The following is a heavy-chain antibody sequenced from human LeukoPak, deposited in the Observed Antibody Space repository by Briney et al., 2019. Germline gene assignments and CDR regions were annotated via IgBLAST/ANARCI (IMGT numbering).Heavy chain of an antibody. CDR3: AKGIRITIFGVVMPNFDY. J-gene: IGHJ4*02. D-gene: IGHD3-3*01. CDR1: GFTFTNYA. V-gene: IGHV3-23*01. Sequence: GGSLRLSCAASGFTFTNYAMTWVRQAPGKGLEWVSAISGSGGSTYYADSVKGRFTISRGNSKNTLYLQMNSLRAEDTAIYYCAKGIRITIFGVVMPNFDYWGQGTLVTVSS. CDR2: ISGSGGST.